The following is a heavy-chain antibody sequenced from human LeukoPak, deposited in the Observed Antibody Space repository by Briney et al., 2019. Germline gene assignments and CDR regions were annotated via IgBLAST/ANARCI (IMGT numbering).Heavy chain of an antibody. CDR3: ARAFITIFGVALDI. Sequence: ASVKVSCKASGYTFTSYDINWVRQAPGQGLEWMGWINPNSGGTNYAQKFQGRVTMTRDTSISTAYMELSRLRSDDTAVYYCARAFITIFGVALDIWGQGTMVTVSS. V-gene: IGHV1-2*02. CDR1: GYTFTSYD. D-gene: IGHD3-3*01. J-gene: IGHJ3*02. CDR2: INPNSGGT.